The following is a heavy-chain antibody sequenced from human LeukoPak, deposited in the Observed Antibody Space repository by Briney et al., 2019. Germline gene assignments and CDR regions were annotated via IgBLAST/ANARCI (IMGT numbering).Heavy chain of an antibody. J-gene: IGHJ4*02. CDR3: AGTKGANPLDY. D-gene: IGHD2-8*01. V-gene: IGHV4-59*01. Sequence: SETLSLTCTVSGGSIRSYYWSWIRQPPGRGLEWIGYINYSGSTNYNPSLKSRVNISVDTSKNQFSLKLSSVTAADTAVYYCAGTKGANPLDYWGQGTLVTVSS. CDR1: GGSIRSYY. CDR2: INYSGST.